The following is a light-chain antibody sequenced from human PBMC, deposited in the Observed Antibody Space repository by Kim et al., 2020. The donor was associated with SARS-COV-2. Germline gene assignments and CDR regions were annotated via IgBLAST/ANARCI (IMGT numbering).Light chain of an antibody. CDR1: SADIGSYDY. Sequence: GHSIIIACTVSSADIGSYDYVSWYQQHPGKAAKLLIYDVSNRPSGVSHRVSGSKSGSTPSLTISGLQADYEADYYCASYTRSSTLVFGGGTKVTVL. J-gene: IGLJ3*02. CDR2: DVS. V-gene: IGLV2-14*03. CDR3: ASYTRSSTLV.